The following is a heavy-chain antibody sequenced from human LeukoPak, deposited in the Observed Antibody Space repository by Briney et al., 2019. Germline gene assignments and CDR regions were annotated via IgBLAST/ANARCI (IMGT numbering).Heavy chain of an antibody. D-gene: IGHD5-18*01. Sequence: GGSLRLSCAASGFTFSSYGMHWVRQAPGKGLEWVAVISYDGSNKYYADSVKGRFTISRDNSKNTLYLQMNSLRAEDTAVYYCAKDLRGYSYGYELDYWGQGILVTVSS. CDR1: GFTFSSYG. V-gene: IGHV3-30*18. J-gene: IGHJ4*02. CDR2: ISYDGSNK. CDR3: AKDLRGYSYGYELDY.